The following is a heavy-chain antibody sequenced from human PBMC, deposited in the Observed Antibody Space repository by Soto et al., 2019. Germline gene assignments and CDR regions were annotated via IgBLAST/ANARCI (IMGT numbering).Heavy chain of an antibody. CDR1: GFTFGSYS. V-gene: IGHV3-21*01. D-gene: IGHD2-21*02. CDR3: AREETAWPLAYGLGV. J-gene: IGHJ6*02. Sequence: XGSLRLSCAASGFTFGSYSMHWVRQAPGKGLEWVSSISSSGDTYYADSLKGRLTISRDYAKNSLSLQMNSLRAEDTAVYYCAREETAWPLAYGLGVWGQGTTVTAP. CDR2: ISSSGDT.